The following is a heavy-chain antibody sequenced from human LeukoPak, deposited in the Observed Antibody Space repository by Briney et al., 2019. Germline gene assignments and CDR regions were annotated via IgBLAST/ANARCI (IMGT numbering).Heavy chain of an antibody. CDR1: GYTFTSYD. CDR3: ARVAGSGRGRKSGYYSDY. Sequence: ASVKVSCKASGYTFTSYDINWVRQATGQGLEWMGWMNPNSGNTGYAQKFQGRVTMTRNTSISTAYMELSSLRSEDTAVYYCARVAGSGRGRKSGYYSDYWGQGTLVTVSS. V-gene: IGHV1-8*01. D-gene: IGHD3-10*01. J-gene: IGHJ4*02. CDR2: MNPNSGNT.